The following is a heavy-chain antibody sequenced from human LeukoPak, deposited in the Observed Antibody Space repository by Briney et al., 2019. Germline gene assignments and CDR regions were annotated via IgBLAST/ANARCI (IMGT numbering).Heavy chain of an antibody. J-gene: IGHJ5*02. V-gene: IGHV4-34*01. CDR3: ARLKGFGAHGWFDP. CDR2: INHSGST. Sequence: SETLSLTCAVYGGSFSGYYWSWIRQPPGKGLEWIGEINHSGSTNYNPSLKSRVTISVDTSKNQFSLKLSSVTAADTAVYYCARLKGFGAHGWFDPWGQGTLVTVSS. CDR1: GGSFSGYY. D-gene: IGHD3-10*01.